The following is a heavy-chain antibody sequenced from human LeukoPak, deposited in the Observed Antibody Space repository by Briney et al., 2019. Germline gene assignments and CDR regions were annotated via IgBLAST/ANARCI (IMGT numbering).Heavy chain of an antibody. CDR1: GFTFSSYS. V-gene: IGHV3-21*04. CDR3: AKMDSGITIFGVVITAGYYYYYMDV. CDR2: ISSSSSYI. J-gene: IGHJ6*03. D-gene: IGHD3-3*01. Sequence: GGSLRLSCAASGFTFSSYSMNWVRQAPGKGLEWVSSISSSSSYIYYADSVKGRFTISRDNAKNSLYLQMNSLRAEDTAVYYCAKMDSGITIFGVVITAGYYYYYMDVWGKGTTVTVSS.